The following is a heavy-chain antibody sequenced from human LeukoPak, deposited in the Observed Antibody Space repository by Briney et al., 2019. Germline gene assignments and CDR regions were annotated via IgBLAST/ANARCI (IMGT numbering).Heavy chain of an antibody. Sequence: PSETLSLTCTVSGDSMKSYYWSWIRQAPGKGLEWLGHMDDRGDSNYNPSLKGRGSISVDTSKKQISLRLRSMTAADTAVYYCARDSRYVSGWFDDGLDVWGPGTMVTVSS. CDR1: GDSMKSYY. D-gene: IGHD6-13*01. J-gene: IGHJ6*02. CDR3: ARDSRYVSGWFDDGLDV. CDR2: MDDRGDS. V-gene: IGHV4-59*01.